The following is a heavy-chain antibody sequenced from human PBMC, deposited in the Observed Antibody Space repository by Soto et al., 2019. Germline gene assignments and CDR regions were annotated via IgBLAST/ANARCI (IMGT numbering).Heavy chain of an antibody. D-gene: IGHD3-22*01. CDR2: IYYSGST. CDR3: ERIDDSSGLGVWFDP. V-gene: IGHV4-31*11. Sequence: PXESLSLTCAVSGGSISSGGYYWSWIRQHPGKGLEWIGYIYYSGSTYYNPSLKSRVTISVDTSKNQFSLKLSSVTAADTAVHYCERIDDSSGLGVWFDPWGQGTLVTVYS. CDR1: GGSISSGGYY. J-gene: IGHJ5*02.